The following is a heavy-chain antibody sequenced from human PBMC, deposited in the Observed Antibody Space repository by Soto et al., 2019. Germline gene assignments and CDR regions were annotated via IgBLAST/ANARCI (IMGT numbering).Heavy chain of an antibody. Sequence: PGGSLRLSCAASGFTFSSYGMHWVRQAPGKGLEWVSVIYTGGNTYYADSVKGRFTISRDNSKNTLYLQMNSLRAEDTAVYYCAARNFEYWGQGTLVTVSS. CDR2: IYTGGNT. CDR3: AARNFEY. V-gene: IGHV3-23*03. CDR1: GFTFSSYG. J-gene: IGHJ4*02.